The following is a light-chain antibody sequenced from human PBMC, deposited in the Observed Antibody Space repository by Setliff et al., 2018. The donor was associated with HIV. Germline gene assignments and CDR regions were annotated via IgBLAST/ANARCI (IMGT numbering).Light chain of an antibody. Sequence: QSVLTQPRSVSGSLGQSVTISCTGTSSDVGGYNFVSWYQHHPGKAPKLMIYDVSNRPSGVPDRFSGSKSGNTASLTISGLQAEDETDYYCCSYAGSSTFVFGTGTKVTVL. CDR3: CSYAGSSTFV. J-gene: IGLJ1*01. CDR1: SSDVGGYNF. V-gene: IGLV2-11*01. CDR2: DVS.